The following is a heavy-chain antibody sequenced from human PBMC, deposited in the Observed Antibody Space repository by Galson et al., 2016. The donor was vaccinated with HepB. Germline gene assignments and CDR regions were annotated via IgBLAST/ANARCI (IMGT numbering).Heavy chain of an antibody. J-gene: IGHJ4*02. V-gene: IGHV3-23*01. Sequence: SLRLSCAASGFTFSSYAMSWVRQAPGKGLEWVSALSGGGDETYYADSVKGRFTISRDNSKNTLYLQMNSLTVDDTAVYYCANIRGLGDQGTLVTVSS. D-gene: IGHD3/OR15-3a*01. CDR1: GFTFSSYA. CDR3: ANIRGL. CDR2: LSGGGDET.